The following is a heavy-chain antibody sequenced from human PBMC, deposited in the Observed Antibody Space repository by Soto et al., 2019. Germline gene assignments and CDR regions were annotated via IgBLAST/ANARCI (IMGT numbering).Heavy chain of an antibody. J-gene: IGHJ4*02. CDR3: TTAHPRGPDY. CDR2: IRSETDGGTI. V-gene: IGHV3-15*01. Sequence: PGGSLRLSCAAARVTFSNARMNWVRQAPGKGLEWVGHIRSETDGGTIVYPAPVKGRFIISRDDSRNTLYLQMNNLKTEDTAVYYCTTAHPRGPDYWGQGTLVTVSS. CDR1: RVTFSNAR.